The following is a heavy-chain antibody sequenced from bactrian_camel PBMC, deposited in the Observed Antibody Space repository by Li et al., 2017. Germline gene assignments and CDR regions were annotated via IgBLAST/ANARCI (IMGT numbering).Heavy chain of an antibody. CDR3: VRDSGPYGGTWSFGY. V-gene: IGHV3S25*01. CDR1: GFTFGNYW. Sequence: QLVESGGGLVQPGGSLRLSCVASGFTFGNYWMYWVRRAPGRGLEWVSTIKSGGGTTHYADSVKGRFTVSRVDAKNTVYLQMSSLKPEDTAVYYCVRDSGPYGGTWSFGYWGQGTQVTVS. D-gene: IGHD6*01. J-gene: IGHJ6*01. CDR2: IKSGGGTT.